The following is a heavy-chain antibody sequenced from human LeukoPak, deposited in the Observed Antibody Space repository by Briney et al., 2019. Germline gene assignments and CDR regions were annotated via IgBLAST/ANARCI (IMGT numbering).Heavy chain of an antibody. CDR2: ISWSSGTI. J-gene: IGHJ6*02. D-gene: IGHD6-13*01. CDR3: AKEADSKWYGYYGMDV. Sequence: GGSLRLSCAASGFTFDDYTIHWVRQAPGKGLEWVSGISWSSGTIGYADSVKGRFTISRDNAKNSLYLQMNSLRPEDTALYYCAKEADSKWYGYYGMDVWGQGTTVTVSS. V-gene: IGHV3-9*01. CDR1: GFTFDDYT.